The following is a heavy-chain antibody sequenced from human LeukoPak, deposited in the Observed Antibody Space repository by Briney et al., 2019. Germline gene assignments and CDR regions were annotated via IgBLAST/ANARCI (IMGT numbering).Heavy chain of an antibody. CDR3: AKLLTVGFAAGDFEY. CDR1: GFTFSSYA. CDR2: VSGSGAST. J-gene: IGHJ4*02. V-gene: IGHV3-23*01. D-gene: IGHD1-26*01. Sequence: GGSLRLSCAASGFTFSSYAMSWVRQAPGKGLEWVSVVSGSGASTNYADSVKGRFTISRDNSKNTLYLQLNSLRAEDTAVYYCAKLLTVGFAAGDFEYWGQGTLVTVSS.